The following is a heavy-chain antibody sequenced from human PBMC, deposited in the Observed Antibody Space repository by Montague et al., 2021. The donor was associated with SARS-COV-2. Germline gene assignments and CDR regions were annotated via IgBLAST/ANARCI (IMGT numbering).Heavy chain of an antibody. CDR2: KYHRRDS. CDR1: GYSITNGYY. CDR3: ARVPDPMRFHSDASEYSSYFDS. V-gene: IGHV4-38-2*02. Sequence: SETLSLTCTVSGYSITNGYYCAWIRQPPGGGLEWIGMKYHRRDSYYNPSLKSRITISVDTSKNQFSLRTSDVSAAATALYYCARVPDPMRFHSDASEYSSYFDSWGQGALVTVSS. D-gene: IGHD2/OR15-2a*01. J-gene: IGHJ4*02.